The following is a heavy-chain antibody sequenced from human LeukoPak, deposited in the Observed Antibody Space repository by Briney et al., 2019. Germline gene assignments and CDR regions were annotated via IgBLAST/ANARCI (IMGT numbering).Heavy chain of an antibody. CDR1: GYTFTSYG. CDR3: ARSSYYDFWSGAPTHFDY. D-gene: IGHD3-3*01. Sequence: ASVKVSCKASGYTFTSYGISWVRQASGQGLEWMGWISAYNGNTNYAQKLQGRVTMTTDTSTSTAYMELRSLRSDDTAVYYCARSSYYDFWSGAPTHFDYWGQGTLVTVSS. J-gene: IGHJ4*02. V-gene: IGHV1-18*01. CDR2: ISAYNGNT.